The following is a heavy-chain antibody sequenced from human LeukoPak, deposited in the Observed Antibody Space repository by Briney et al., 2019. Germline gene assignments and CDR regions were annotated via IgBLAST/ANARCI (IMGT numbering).Heavy chain of an antibody. V-gene: IGHV3-30*18. CDR1: RLTFSNYG. J-gene: IGHJ4*02. D-gene: IGHD6-19*01. Sequence: GGSLRLSCAASRLTFSNYGMHWVRQAPGKGLEWVAVISNDGHNNYYADSVKGRFTISRDNSKNTLYLQMSSLRAEDTAVYYCAKAPSRSSGWSIDHWGQGTLVTVSS. CDR2: ISNDGHNN. CDR3: AKAPSRSSGWSIDH.